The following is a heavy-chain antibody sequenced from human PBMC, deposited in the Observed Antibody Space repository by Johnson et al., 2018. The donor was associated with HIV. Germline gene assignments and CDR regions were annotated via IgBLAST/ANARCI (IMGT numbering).Heavy chain of an antibody. Sequence: VQLVESGGGLVQPGRSLRLSCAASGFTFDDYAMHWVRQAPGKGLEWVSRISWTGVSVAYADSVKGRFTISRDNSKTTLYLQMNGLKTEDTAMYYCTTMSALWFGDIHVFGDGFDIWGQGTMVTVSS. CDR1: GFTFDDYA. J-gene: IGHJ3*02. D-gene: IGHD3-10*01. CDR3: TTMSALWFGDIHVFGDGFDI. V-gene: IGHV3-9*01. CDR2: ISWTGVSV.